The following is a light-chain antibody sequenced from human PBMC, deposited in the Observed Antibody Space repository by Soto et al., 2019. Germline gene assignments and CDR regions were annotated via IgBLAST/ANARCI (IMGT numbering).Light chain of an antibody. CDR3: QSYDNSLRGWV. CDR2: AVS. J-gene: IGLJ3*02. V-gene: IGLV2-8*01. Sequence: QSALTQPPSASGSPGQSVTISCTGTSSDVGAHKYVSWYQQHPGKAPKLMIYAVSERPSGVPDRFSGSKSGNTASLTVSGLQAEDEADYYCQSYDNSLRGWVFGGGTKLTVL. CDR1: SSDVGAHKY.